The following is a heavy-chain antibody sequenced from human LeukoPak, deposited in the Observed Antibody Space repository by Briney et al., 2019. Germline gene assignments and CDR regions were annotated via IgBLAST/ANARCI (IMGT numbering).Heavy chain of an antibody. CDR3: ARDGAGFWSGYYNWFDP. CDR1: GGSISSGSYY. D-gene: IGHD3-3*01. CDR2: IYTSGST. V-gene: IGHV4-61*02. J-gene: IGHJ5*02. Sequence: SQTLSLTCTVSGGSISSGSYYWSWIRQPAGKGLEWIGRIYTSGSTNYNPSLKSRVTISVDTSKNQFSLKLSSVTAADTAVYYCARDGAGFWSGYYNWFDPWGQGTLVTVSS.